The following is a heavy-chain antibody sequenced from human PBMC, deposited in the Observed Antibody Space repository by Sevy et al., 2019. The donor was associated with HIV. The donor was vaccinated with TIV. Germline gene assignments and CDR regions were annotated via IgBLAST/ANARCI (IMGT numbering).Heavy chain of an antibody. CDR1: GLTFSNSI. Sequence: GGSLRLSCAASGLTFSNSIIHWVRRAPGKGLEWVATISFDATNKHYPDSVKGRFTISRDNFQNSLFLQMDSLRPEDTAVYYCALERLSSDVAEYFQNWGQGTLVTVSS. CDR3: ALERLSSDVAEYFQN. J-gene: IGHJ1*01. CDR2: ISFDATNK. V-gene: IGHV3-30-3*01. D-gene: IGHD1-1*01.